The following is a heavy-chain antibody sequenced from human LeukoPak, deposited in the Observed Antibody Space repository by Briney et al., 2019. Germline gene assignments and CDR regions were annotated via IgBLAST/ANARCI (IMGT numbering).Heavy chain of an antibody. CDR3: ARGGVWNKVFDP. Sequence: SETLSLTCAVYGGSFSGYYWSWTRQPPGKGLEWIGEINHSGSTNYNPSLKSRVTISVDTSKNQFSLKLSSVTAADTAVYYCARGGVWNKVFDPWGQGTLVTVSS. V-gene: IGHV4-34*01. CDR1: GGSFSGYY. CDR2: INHSGST. D-gene: IGHD1/OR15-1a*01. J-gene: IGHJ5*02.